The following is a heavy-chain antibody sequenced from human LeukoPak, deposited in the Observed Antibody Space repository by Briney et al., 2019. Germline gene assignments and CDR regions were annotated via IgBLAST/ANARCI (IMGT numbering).Heavy chain of an antibody. V-gene: IGHV4-31*03. CDR3: ATYYCGGDCYSRYYFDY. Sequence: SETLSLTCTVSGGSISSCGYCWSWIRQHPGKGLEWIGYIYYSGSTYYNPSLKSRVTISVDTSKNQFSLKLSSVTAADTAVYYCATYYCGGDCYSRYYFDYWGQGTLVTVSS. CDR2: IYYSGST. D-gene: IGHD2-21*02. CDR1: GGSISSCGYC. J-gene: IGHJ4*02.